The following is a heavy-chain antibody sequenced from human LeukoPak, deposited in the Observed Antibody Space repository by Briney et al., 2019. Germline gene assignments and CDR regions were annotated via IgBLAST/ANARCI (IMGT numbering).Heavy chain of an antibody. CDR1: GFTFSGYG. V-gene: IGHV3-30*18. CDR2: ISYDGSHK. J-gene: IGHJ4*02. D-gene: IGHD2-21*02. Sequence: PGGSLRLSCAASGFTFSGYGTHWVRQAPGKGLEWVAVISYDGSHKYYADCVKGRFTISRDSSKNTLYLQMNSLRAEDTAVYYCAKDSCGGDCYSFDYWGQGTLVTVSS. CDR3: AKDSCGGDCYSFDY.